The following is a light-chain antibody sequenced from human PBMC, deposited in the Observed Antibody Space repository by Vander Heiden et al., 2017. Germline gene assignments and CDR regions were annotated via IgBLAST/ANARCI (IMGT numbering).Light chain of an antibody. J-gene: IGKJ3*01. V-gene: IGKV1-8*01. CDR3: QEYYSYPRT. Sequence: AIRMTQSPSSFSASTGDRVTITCRASQGISSYLAWYQQKPGKAPKLLIYAASTLQSGVPSRFRRSGSGTDFTLTIRCLQSEDFTTYYCQEYYSYPRTFGHGTKVDIK. CDR2: AAS. CDR1: QGISSY.